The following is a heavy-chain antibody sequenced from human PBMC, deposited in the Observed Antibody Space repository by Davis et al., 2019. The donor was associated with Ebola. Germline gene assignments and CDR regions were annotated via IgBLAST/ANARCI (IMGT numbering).Heavy chain of an antibody. D-gene: IGHD2-2*01. CDR1: AFSFSTYT. V-gene: IGHV3-21*06. CDR3: ATLSRYQVDY. CDR2: ISSSSTYI. Sequence: PGGSLRLSCAASAFSFSTYTMNWVRQAPGKGLEWVSSISSSSTYIFYADSVKGRFTISRDNAKSSLYLQMNSLRAEDTAVYYCATLSRYQVDYWGQGTLVTVSS. J-gene: IGHJ4*02.